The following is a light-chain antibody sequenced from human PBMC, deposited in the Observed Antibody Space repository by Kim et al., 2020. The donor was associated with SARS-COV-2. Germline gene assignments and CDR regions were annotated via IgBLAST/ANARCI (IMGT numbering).Light chain of an antibody. Sequence: IVIPQSPAPLSVSPGERVTLSCRASQSVKNNLAWYQQRPGQAPRLLIYGASTRATDISARFSGSGSGTEFTLTIRSLQSEDLAVYYCQQYNDWPLLTFGGGTKVDIK. CDR2: GAS. V-gene: IGKV3-15*01. CDR1: QSVKNN. CDR3: QQYNDWPLLT. J-gene: IGKJ4*01.